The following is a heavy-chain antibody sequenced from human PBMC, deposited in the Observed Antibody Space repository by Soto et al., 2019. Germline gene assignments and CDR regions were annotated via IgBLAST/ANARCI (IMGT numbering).Heavy chain of an antibody. CDR1: GGSISSSSYY. J-gene: IGHJ3*02. CDR3: ASPPIGVGATALAFDI. Sequence: QLQLQESGPGLVKPSETLSLTCTVSGGSISSSSYYWGWIRQPPGKGLEWIGSIYYSGSTYYNPSLKSRVTIPVDTSKNQFSLKLSSVTAADTAVYYCASPPIGVGATALAFDIWGQGTMVTVSS. CDR2: IYYSGST. V-gene: IGHV4-39*01. D-gene: IGHD1-26*01.